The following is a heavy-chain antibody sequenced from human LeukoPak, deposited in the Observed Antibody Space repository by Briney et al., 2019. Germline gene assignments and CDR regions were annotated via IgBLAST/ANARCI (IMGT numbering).Heavy chain of an antibody. Sequence: GASVKVSCKASGGTFSSYAISWVRQAPGQGLEWMGWISAYNGNTNYAQKLQGRVTMTTDTSTSTAYMELRSLRSDDTAVYYCARVYDTSGYYYYYMGVWGKGTTVTVSS. D-gene: IGHD3-22*01. CDR3: ARVYDTSGYYYYYMGV. CDR1: GGTFSSYA. J-gene: IGHJ6*03. CDR2: ISAYNGNT. V-gene: IGHV1-18*01.